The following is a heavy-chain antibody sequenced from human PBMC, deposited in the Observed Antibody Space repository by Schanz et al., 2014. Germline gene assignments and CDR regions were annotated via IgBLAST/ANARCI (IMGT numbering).Heavy chain of an antibody. CDR3: ARDDFWSGDDNRFDP. D-gene: IGHD3-3*01. Sequence: EVQLVESGGGLVQPGGSLRLSCATSGFTFSRYWMSWARQAPGRGLEWVANIKQDGNEKYYVDSVKGRFTISRDNAKNSLYLQMHSLRVEDTAVYYCARDDFWSGDDNRFDPWGQGTLVTVSS. V-gene: IGHV3-7*01. CDR1: GFTFSRYW. J-gene: IGHJ5*02. CDR2: IKQDGNEK.